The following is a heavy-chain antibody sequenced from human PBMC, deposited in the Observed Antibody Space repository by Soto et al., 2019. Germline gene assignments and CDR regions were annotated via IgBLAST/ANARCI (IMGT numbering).Heavy chain of an antibody. V-gene: IGHV4-31*03. CDR1: GGSISSGGYY. J-gene: IGHJ2*01. CDR3: ARARAGGHWYFDL. Sequence: QVQLQESGPGLVKPSQTLSLTCTVSGGSISSGGYYWSWIRQHPGKGLEWIGYIYYSGSTYYNPSLKSRVTISVDTSKNQFSLKLRSVTAADKAVYYCARARAGGHWYFDLWGRGTLVIVSS. CDR2: IYYSGST.